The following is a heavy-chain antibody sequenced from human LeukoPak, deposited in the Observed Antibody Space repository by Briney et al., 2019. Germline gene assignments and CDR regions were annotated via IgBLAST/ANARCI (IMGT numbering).Heavy chain of an antibody. Sequence: PGGSLRLSCAASGFTFSSYWMSWVRQAPGKGLEWVANIKQDGSEKYYVDSVKGRFTISRDNAKNSLYLQMNSLRAEDTALYYCAKDLSIAAPRGYYYGMDVWGQGTTVTVSS. CDR3: AKDLSIAAPRGYYYGMDV. V-gene: IGHV3-7*03. J-gene: IGHJ6*02. D-gene: IGHD6-6*01. CDR1: GFTFSSYW. CDR2: IKQDGSEK.